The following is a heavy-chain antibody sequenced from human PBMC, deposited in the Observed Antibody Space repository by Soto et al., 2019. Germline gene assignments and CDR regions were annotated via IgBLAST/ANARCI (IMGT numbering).Heavy chain of an antibody. CDR3: AKRFRPYDSSGYYYFDY. V-gene: IGHV3-30*18. D-gene: IGHD3-22*01. CDR1: GFTFSSYG. J-gene: IGHJ4*02. CDR2: ISYDGSNK. Sequence: GGSLRLSCAASGFTFSSYGMHWVRQAPGKGLEWVAVISYDGSNKYYADSVKGRFTISRDNSKNTLYLQMNSLRAEDTAVYYCAKRFRPYDSSGYYYFDYWGQGTLVTVSS.